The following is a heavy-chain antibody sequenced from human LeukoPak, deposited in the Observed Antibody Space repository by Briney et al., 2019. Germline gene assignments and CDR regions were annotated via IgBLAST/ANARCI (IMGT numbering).Heavy chain of an antibody. J-gene: IGHJ4*02. CDR2: INHSGCT. D-gene: IGHD3-22*01. V-gene: IGHV4-34*01. Sequence: SETLSLTCAVYGGSFSGYYWSWIRQPPGKGLEWIGEINHSGCTNYNPSLKSRVTISVDTSKNQFSLKLSSVTAADTAVYYCARSLKKYYYDSSGYLGRYWGQGTLVTVSS. CDR1: GGSFSGYY. CDR3: ARSLKKYYYDSSGYLGRY.